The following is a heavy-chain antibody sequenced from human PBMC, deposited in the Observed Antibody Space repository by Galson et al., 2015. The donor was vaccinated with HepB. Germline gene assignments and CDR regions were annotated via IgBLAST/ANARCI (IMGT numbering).Heavy chain of an antibody. Sequence: SVKVSCKASGYAFSSYSITWVRQAPGQGLEWVGWFNPYNRDTNFARKFQGRVTMTTDTFTSTAYMELTSLRPDGTAVYYCARGALVAVVGGTQNNWFGPWGQGTLVTVSS. CDR3: ARGALVAVVGGTQNNWFGP. J-gene: IGHJ5*02. D-gene: IGHD2-15*01. CDR2: FNPYNRDT. V-gene: IGHV1-18*01. CDR1: GYAFSSYS.